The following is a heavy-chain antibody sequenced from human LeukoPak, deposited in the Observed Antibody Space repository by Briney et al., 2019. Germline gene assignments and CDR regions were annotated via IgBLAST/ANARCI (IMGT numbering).Heavy chain of an antibody. CDR1: GFTFSSYS. Sequence: KPGRSLRLSCAASGFTFSSYSMNWVRQAPGKGLEWVSSISSSSSNIYYADSVKGRFTISRDNAKNSLYLQMNSLRVEDTAVYYCARCTTGRTFGSLREIKRSREIDYWGQGTLVTVSS. V-gene: IGHV3-21*01. CDR2: ISSSSSNI. CDR3: ARCTTGRTFGSLREIKRSREIDY. D-gene: IGHD1-1*01. J-gene: IGHJ4*02.